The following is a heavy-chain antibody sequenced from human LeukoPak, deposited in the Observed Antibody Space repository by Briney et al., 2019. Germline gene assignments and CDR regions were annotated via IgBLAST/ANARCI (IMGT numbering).Heavy chain of an antibody. CDR1: GFTFSSYS. V-gene: IGHV3-48*01. D-gene: IGHD3-10*01. CDR2: ISSSGSTI. CDR3: ARTSRGFDY. Sequence: PGGSLRLSCAASGFTFSSYSTNWVRQAPGKGLEWVSYISSSGSTIYYTDSVKGRFTISRDNARNSLYLQMNSLRAEDTAVYYCARTSRGFDYWGQGTLVTVSS. J-gene: IGHJ4*02.